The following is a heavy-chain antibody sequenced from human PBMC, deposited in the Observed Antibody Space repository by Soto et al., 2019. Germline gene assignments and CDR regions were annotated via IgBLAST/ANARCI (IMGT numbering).Heavy chain of an antibody. Sequence: QVQLVQSGAEVKKPGASVKVSCKASGYTFTSYGISWVRQAPGQGLEWMGWISAYNGNTNYAQKLQGRVTMTTDTSTSTAYMELRSLRSDDTAVYYCASSYCGGDCSVFYYYYGMDVWCQGTTVTVSS. V-gene: IGHV1-18*01. J-gene: IGHJ6*02. CDR1: GYTFTSYG. CDR3: ASSYCGGDCSVFYYYYGMDV. CDR2: ISAYNGNT. D-gene: IGHD2-21*02.